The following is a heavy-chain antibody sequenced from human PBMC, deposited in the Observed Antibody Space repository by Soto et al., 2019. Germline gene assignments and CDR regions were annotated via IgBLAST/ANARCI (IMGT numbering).Heavy chain of an antibody. J-gene: IGHJ4*02. Sequence: SETLSLTCAVYCGSFSGYYWSWIRQPPGKGLEWIGEINHSGSTNYNPSLKSRVTISVDTSKNQFSLKLSSVTAADTAVYYCARGIRIFGVVIFYRGTSTVEPNFDYWGQGTLVTVSS. V-gene: IGHV4-34*01. D-gene: IGHD3-3*01. CDR1: CGSFSGYY. CDR2: INHSGST. CDR3: ARGIRIFGVVIFYRGTSTVEPNFDY.